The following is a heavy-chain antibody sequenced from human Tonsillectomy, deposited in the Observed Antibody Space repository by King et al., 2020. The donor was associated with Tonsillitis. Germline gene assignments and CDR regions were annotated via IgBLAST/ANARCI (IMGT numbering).Heavy chain of an antibody. J-gene: IGHJ4*02. CDR1: SAAINNYY. D-gene: IGHD4-17*01. V-gene: IGHV4-59*01. CDR2: IYFTGNT. Sequence: QLQESGPGLVMPSETLSLTCTVSSAAINNYYCSWIRQPPGKGVDGIGDIYFTGNTNSNPSLRSRVTISIETSKTRFALKMDSVTAEDTAVYYYERGPTYGDYNDWGQGTLVTVSS. CDR3: ERGPTYGDYND.